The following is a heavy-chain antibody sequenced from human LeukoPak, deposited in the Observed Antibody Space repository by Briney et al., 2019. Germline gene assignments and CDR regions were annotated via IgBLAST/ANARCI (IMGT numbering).Heavy chain of an antibody. CDR1: GGSISSSNW. CDR2: IYHSGST. D-gene: IGHD3-22*01. Sequence: SGTLSLTCAVSGGSISSSNWWSWVRQPLGKGLEWIGEIYHSGSTNYNPSLKSRVTISVDKSKNQFSLKLSSVTAADTAVYYCARVDYDSSGYWSDWFDPWGQGTLVTVSS. CDR3: ARVDYDSSGYWSDWFDP. J-gene: IGHJ5*02. V-gene: IGHV4-4*02.